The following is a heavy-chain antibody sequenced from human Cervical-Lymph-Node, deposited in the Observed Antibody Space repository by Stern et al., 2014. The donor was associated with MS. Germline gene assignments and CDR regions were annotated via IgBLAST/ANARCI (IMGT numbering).Heavy chain of an antibody. D-gene: IGHD3-10*01. CDR1: GDTSTTDA. V-gene: IGHV1-69*01. J-gene: IGHJ6*02. Sequence: QLVQSGAEVQKPGSSVKVSCKASGDTSTTDAIHWVRQAPGQGLEWMGGIIPVFGTPVNAKRFKGIVSIAAVDTTATDYMELSRLRSDDTAVYYFTRCASSAACYKHGVDVWGQGTTVTVSS. CDR3: TRCASSAACYKHGVDV. CDR2: IIPVFGTP.